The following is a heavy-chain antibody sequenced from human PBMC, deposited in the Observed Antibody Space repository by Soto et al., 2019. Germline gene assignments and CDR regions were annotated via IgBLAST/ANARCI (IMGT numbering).Heavy chain of an antibody. D-gene: IGHD3-9*01. CDR2: IYYSGST. CDR3: ARAGYYDILTGYYPAYYFDY. J-gene: IGHJ4*02. Sequence: PSETLSLTCTVSGGSISSSSYYWGWIRQPPGKGLEWIGSIYYSGSTYYNPSLKSRVTISVDTSKNQFSLKLSSVTAADMAVYYCARAGYYDILTGYYPAYYFDYWGQGTLVTVSS. V-gene: IGHV4-39*01. CDR1: GGSISSSSYY.